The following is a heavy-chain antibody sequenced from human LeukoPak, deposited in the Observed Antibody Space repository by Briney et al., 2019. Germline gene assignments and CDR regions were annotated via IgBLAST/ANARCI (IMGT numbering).Heavy chain of an antibody. D-gene: IGHD6-19*01. CDR2: INTDGSTT. J-gene: IGHJ4*02. CDR1: GFTFSNYR. Sequence: PGGSLRHSCVVSGFTFSNYRMHWVRQAPGKGLVWVSGINTDGSTTTYADSVKGRFTISRDNAKNTLYLQMNSLRAEDTAVYYCARLTVTGTNYWGQGTLVTVSS. CDR3: ARLTVTGTNY. V-gene: IGHV3-74*03.